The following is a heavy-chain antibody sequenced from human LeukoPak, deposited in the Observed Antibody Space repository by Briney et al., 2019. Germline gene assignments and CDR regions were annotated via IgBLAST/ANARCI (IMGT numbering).Heavy chain of an antibody. CDR3: ARAEAAAGRVAAPYTNLFDY. CDR1: GYTFTSYY. CDR2: INPSGGST. Sequence: GASVKVSCKASGYTFTSYYMHWVRQAPGQGLEWMGIINPSGGSTSYAQKFQGRVTMTRDTSTSTVYMELSSLRSEDTAVYYCARAEAAAGRVAAPYTNLFDYWGQGTLVTVSS. V-gene: IGHV1-46*01. D-gene: IGHD6-13*01. J-gene: IGHJ4*02.